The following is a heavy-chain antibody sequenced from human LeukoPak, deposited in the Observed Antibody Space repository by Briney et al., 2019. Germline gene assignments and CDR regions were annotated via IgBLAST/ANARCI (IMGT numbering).Heavy chain of an antibody. J-gene: IGHJ6*03. D-gene: IGHD6-6*01. CDR2: IYTSGST. Sequence: SETLSLTCTVSGGSISSYYWSWIRQPPGKGLEWIGYIYTSGSTNYNPSLKSRVTISVDTSKNQLSLKLSSVTAADTAVYYCARYLGIAARPYYYYYYMDVWGKGTTVTVSS. V-gene: IGHV4-4*09. CDR3: ARYLGIAARPYYYYYYMDV. CDR1: GGSISSYY.